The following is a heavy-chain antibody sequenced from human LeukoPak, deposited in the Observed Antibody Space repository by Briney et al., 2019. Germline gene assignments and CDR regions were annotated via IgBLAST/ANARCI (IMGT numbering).Heavy chain of an antibody. J-gene: IGHJ6*02. CDR2: IYSGGST. V-gene: IGHV3-66*01. CDR1: GFTVSSNY. CDR3: ARVSLYYYGMDV. Sequence: EGSLRLSCAASGFTVSSNYMSWVRQAPGKGLEWVSVIYSGGSTYYADSVKGRFTISRDNSKNTLYLQMNSLRAEDTAVYYCARVSLYYYGMDVWGQGTTVTVSS.